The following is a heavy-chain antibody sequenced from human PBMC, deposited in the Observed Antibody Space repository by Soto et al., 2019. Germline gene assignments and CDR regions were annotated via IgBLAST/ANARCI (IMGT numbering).Heavy chain of an antibody. V-gene: IGHV4-39*01. CDR2: IYYSGST. D-gene: IGHD4-17*01. Sequence: QLLESGPGLVKPSETLSLTCTVSGGSISSSSYYWGWIRQPPGKGLEWIGSIYYSGSTYYNPSLKSRVTISVDTSKNQFSLKLSSVTAADTAVYYCARLYGDYQNDAFDIWGQGTMVTVSS. CDR3: ARLYGDYQNDAFDI. CDR1: GGSISSSSYY. J-gene: IGHJ3*02.